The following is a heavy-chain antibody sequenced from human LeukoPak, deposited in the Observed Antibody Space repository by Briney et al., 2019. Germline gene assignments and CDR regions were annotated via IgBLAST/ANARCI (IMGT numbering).Heavy chain of an antibody. V-gene: IGHV3-64D*06. D-gene: IGHD3-10*01. CDR1: GLTFSSYV. CDR2: ISSNGGRT. J-gene: IGHJ6*02. CDR3: ARITMGDMDV. Sequence: PGGSLRLSCSASGLTFSSYVMYWVRQAPGKGLDYASAISSNGGRTYYADSVKGRFTISRDNSKNTLYLQMSSLRTEDTAVYYCARITMGDMDVWGQGTTVTVSS.